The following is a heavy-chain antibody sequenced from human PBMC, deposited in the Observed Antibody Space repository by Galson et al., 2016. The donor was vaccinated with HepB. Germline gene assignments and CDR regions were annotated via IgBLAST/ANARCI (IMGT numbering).Heavy chain of an antibody. J-gene: IGHJ4*02. V-gene: IGHV1-2*02. Sequence: SVKVSCKASGYTFTGYFIHWVRQAPGHELEWMGWINPNSGATKYAQKFQGGVTMSRDTSVSTAYMELSGLKIDDTAVYYCARAGVAAAVTLDYWGQATGGIVSS. CDR1: GYTFTGYF. D-gene: IGHD6-25*01. CDR2: INPNSGAT. CDR3: ARAGVAAAVTLDY.